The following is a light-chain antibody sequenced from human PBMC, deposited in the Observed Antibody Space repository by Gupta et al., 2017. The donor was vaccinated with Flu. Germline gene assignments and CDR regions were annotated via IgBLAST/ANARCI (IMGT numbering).Light chain of an antibody. CDR3: QQNNNWPPIT. Sequence: ELVMTQPPATLSVSPGERVTLSCRASQSVSSDLAWYHQKPGQAPRLLIYGASTRDTGIPARFSGSGCGTEFTLTIISRQSEDFAVYYCQQNNNWPPITFGQGTRLEIK. CDR2: GAS. J-gene: IGKJ5*01. CDR1: QSVSSD. V-gene: IGKV3-15*01.